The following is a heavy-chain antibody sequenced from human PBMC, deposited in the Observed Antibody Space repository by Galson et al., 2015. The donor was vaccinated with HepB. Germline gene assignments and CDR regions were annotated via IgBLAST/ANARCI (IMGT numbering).Heavy chain of an antibody. CDR3: ARDLRENGVTELDY. CDR2: FDPNNGGT. CDR1: GGTFSSYA. J-gene: IGHJ4*02. Sequence: SVKVSCKASGGTFSSYAISWVRQAPGQGLEWMGRFDPNNGGTNYAQKFQGRVSMTRDTSISTAYMDLSRLRSDDTAVYYCARDLRENGVTELDYWGQGTLVTVSS. D-gene: IGHD2-8*01. V-gene: IGHV1-2*06.